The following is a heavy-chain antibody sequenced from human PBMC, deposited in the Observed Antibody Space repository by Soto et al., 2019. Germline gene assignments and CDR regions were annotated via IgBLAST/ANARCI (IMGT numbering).Heavy chain of an antibody. CDR3: ARHVYYYYIDV. CDR2: IYYSGST. J-gene: IGHJ6*03. CDR1: GCSISSFY. Sequence: SETLSLTCTVSGCSISSFYWSWIRQPPGKGLEWIGYIYYSGSTNYNPSLKSRVTISVDTSKNQFSLRLSSVTAADTAVYYCARHVYYYYIDVWGKGTTVTVSS. V-gene: IGHV4-59*08.